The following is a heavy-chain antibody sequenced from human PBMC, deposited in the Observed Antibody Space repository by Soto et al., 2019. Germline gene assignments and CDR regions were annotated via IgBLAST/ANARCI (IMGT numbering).Heavy chain of an antibody. CDR2: INAGNGNT. Sequence: ASVKVSCKASGYTFTSYAMHWVRQAPGQRLEWMGWINAGNGNTKYSQKFQGRVTITRDTSASTAYMELSSLRSEDTAVYYCARGTHRAGSQADFDYWGQGTVVTVSS. CDR3: ARGTHRAGSQADFDY. V-gene: IGHV1-3*01. CDR1: GYTFTSYA. D-gene: IGHD6-19*01. J-gene: IGHJ4*02.